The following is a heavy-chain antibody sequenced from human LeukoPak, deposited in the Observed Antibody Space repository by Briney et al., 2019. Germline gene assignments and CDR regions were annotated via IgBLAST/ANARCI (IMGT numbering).Heavy chain of an antibody. D-gene: IGHD2-8*02. J-gene: IGHJ4*02. V-gene: IGHV3-30*03. CDR1: GFTFSSYG. Sequence: GGSLRLSCAASGFTFSSYGMHWVRQAPGKGLEWVAVISYDGSNKYYADSVKGRFTISRDNSKNTLYLQMNSLRAEDTAVYYCATSGGTYFVDPTGFYYFHYWGQGTLVTVSS. CDR3: ATSGGTYFVDPTGFYYFHY. CDR2: ISYDGSNK.